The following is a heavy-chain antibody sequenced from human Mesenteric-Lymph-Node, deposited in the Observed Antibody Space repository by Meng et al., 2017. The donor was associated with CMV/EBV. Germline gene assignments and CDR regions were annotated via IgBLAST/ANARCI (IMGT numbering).Heavy chain of an antibody. D-gene: IGHD2-2*01. V-gene: IGHV3-23*01. J-gene: IGHJ6*04. CDR1: GFTFSDYA. CDR2: INGSGGST. Sequence: GESLKISCAASGFTFSDYAMNWVRQAPGKGLEWVSGINGSGGSTYYADSVKGRFTISRDNSKNTLYLQMNSLRAEDTAVYYCARDLYCSSTSCYEEAGESGGKGKRVNVSS. CDR3: ARDLYCSSTSCYEEAGES.